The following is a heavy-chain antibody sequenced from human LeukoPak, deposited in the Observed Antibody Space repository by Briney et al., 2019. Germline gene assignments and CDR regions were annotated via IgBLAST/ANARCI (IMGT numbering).Heavy chain of an antibody. D-gene: IGHD6-19*01. CDR1: GYTFTSYD. CDR2: MNPNSGNT. V-gene: IGHV1-8*01. J-gene: IGHJ5*02. CDR3: ARLRIAVACFDP. Sequence: ASVKVPCKASGYTFTSYDINWVRQATGQGLEWMGWMNPNSGNTGYAQKFQGRVTMTRNTSISTAYMELSSLRSEDTAVYYCARLRIAVACFDPWGQGTLVTVSS.